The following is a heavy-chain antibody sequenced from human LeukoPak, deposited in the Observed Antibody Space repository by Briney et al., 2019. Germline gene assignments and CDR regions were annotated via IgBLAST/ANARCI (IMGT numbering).Heavy chain of an antibody. J-gene: IGHJ5*02. CDR2: ISGSGGST. D-gene: IGHD3-22*01. CDR1: GFTFSSDA. CDR3: AKDKSRSSGPRDWFDP. Sequence: GGSLRLSCAASGFTFSSDAMSWVRQAPGKGLEWVSPISGSGGSTYYADSVKGRFTISRDNSKNTLYLQMNSLRAEDTAVYYCAKDKSRSSGPRDWFDPWGQGTLVTVSS. V-gene: IGHV3-23*01.